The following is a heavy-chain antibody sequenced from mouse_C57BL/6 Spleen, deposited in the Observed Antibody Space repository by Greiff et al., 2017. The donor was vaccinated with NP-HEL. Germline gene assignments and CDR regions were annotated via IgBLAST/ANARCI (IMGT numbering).Heavy chain of an antibody. CDR3: ASEWDMRLRRGFAY. CDR1: GYTFTDYN. CDR2: INPNNGGT. V-gene: IGHV1-18*01. D-gene: IGHD2-2*01. J-gene: IGHJ3*01. Sequence: EVQLQQSGPELVKPGASVKIPCKASGYTFTDYNMDWVKQSHGKSLEWIGDINPNNGGTIYNQKFKGKATLTVDKSSSTAYMELSSLTSEDTAVYYCASEWDMRLRRGFAYWGQGTLVTVSA.